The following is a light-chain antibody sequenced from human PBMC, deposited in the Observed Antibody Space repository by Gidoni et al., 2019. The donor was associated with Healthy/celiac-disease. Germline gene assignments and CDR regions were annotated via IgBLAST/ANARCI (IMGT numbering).Light chain of an antibody. CDR1: QSILHSNGYNY. CDR2: LGS. J-gene: IGKJ1*01. CDR3: MQALQTGPWT. V-gene: IGKV2-28*01. Sequence: DIVMTQYSRSLPVTPGEPASIPCRSSQSILHSNGYNYLDWYLQQPGQSPQLLCYLGSNRASGVPDWFSGSGSGTDFTLKISRVEAEYVGVYYCMQALQTGPWTFGQGTKVEIK.